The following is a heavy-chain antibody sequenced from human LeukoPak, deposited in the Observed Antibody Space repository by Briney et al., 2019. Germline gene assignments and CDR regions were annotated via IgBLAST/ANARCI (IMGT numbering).Heavy chain of an antibody. CDR3: ARVGYDFWSGYYYMDV. CDR2: INPNSGGT. Sequence: ASVKVSCKASGYTFTGYYMHWVRLAPGQGREWMGRINPNSGGTNYAQKFQGRVTMTRDTSISTAYMELSRLRSDDTAVYYCARVGYDFWSGYYYMDVWGKGTTVTVSS. V-gene: IGHV1-2*06. J-gene: IGHJ6*03. D-gene: IGHD3-3*01. CDR1: GYTFTGYY.